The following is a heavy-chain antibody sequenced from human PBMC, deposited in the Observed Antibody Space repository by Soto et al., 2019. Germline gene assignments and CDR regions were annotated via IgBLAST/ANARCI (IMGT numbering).Heavy chain of an antibody. CDR3: ARGRPRLRGWYCDL. V-gene: IGHV1-8*01. D-gene: IGHD2-15*01. CDR2: MNPNSGNT. CDR1: GYTFTSYD. J-gene: IGHJ2*01. Sequence: QVQLVQSGAEVKKPGASVKVSCKASGYTFTSYDINWVRQATGQGLEWMGWMNPNSGNTGYAQKFQGRVTMTRNTSVSTAYMELSSLRSEDTAVYYCARGRPRLRGWYCDLWGRGTLVTVSS.